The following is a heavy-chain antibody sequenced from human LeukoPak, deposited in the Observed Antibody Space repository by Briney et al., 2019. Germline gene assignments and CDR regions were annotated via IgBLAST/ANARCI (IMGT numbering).Heavy chain of an antibody. CDR1: GYTSTSYY. CDR3: AREGYDGSGSSQWFDP. Sequence: ASVKVSCKASGYTSTSYYMHWVRQAPGQGLEWMGIINPSGGSTSYAQKFQGRVTMTRDTSTSTVYMELSSLRSEDTAVYYCAREGYDGSGSSQWFDPWGQGTLVTVSS. CDR2: INPSGGST. V-gene: IGHV1-46*01. J-gene: IGHJ5*02. D-gene: IGHD3-10*01.